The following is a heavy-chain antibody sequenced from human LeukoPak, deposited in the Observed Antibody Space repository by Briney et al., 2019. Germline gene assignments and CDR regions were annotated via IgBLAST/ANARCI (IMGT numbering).Heavy chain of an antibody. CDR3: VRDVSRRIGMDV. CDR1: GFSVGGNY. J-gene: IGHJ6*02. D-gene: IGHD2/OR15-2a*01. V-gene: IGHV3-21*06. Sequence: PGGSLRLSCAASGFSVGGNYISWVREAPGKGLEWVSTISPGVSGYTWYAESVKGRFTISRDNPENSLYLQMDSLRADDTAVYYCVRDVSRRIGMDVWGQGTTVTVSS. CDR2: ISPGVSGYT.